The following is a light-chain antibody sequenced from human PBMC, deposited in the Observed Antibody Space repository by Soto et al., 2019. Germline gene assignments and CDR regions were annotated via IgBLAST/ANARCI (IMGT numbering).Light chain of an antibody. V-gene: IGLV2-23*03. Sequence: QSALTQPASVSGSPGQSITMSCTGISSDVGSYYLVSWYQQHPGKAPKLIIYEGTKRPSGVSNRFSGSKSDNTASLTISGLQADDEADYYCSSLVGFSTFGRYVFGTGTKLTVL. CDR3: SSLVGFSTFGRYV. CDR1: SSDVGSYYL. J-gene: IGLJ1*01. CDR2: EGT.